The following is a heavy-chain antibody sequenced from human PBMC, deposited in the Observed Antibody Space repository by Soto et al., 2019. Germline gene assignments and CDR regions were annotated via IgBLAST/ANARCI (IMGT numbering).Heavy chain of an antibody. J-gene: IGHJ6*02. Sequence: EVQLVESGGGLVQPGGSLRLSCSASGFTFNKYAMHWVRQAPGTGLQYVSGISDTGGSTFHADSVKGRFTISRDDSKDTLFLQMSSMRAEDTAVYYCVKGRRGEYWYYYNGVDVWGQGTTVTVSS. CDR3: VKGRRGEYWYYYNGVDV. CDR1: GFTFNKYA. CDR2: ISDTGGST. D-gene: IGHD3-10*01. V-gene: IGHV3-64D*06.